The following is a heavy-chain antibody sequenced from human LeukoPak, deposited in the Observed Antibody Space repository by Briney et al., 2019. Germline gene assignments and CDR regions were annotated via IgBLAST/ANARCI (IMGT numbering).Heavy chain of an antibody. D-gene: IGHD6-19*01. Sequence: SETLSLTCAVYGGSFSGYYWSWIRQPPGKGLGWIGEINHSGSTNYNPSLKSRVTISVDTSKNQFSLKLSSVTAADTAVYYCASAGGWYGGVDYWGQGTLVTVSS. CDR2: INHSGST. CDR3: ASAGGWYGGVDY. V-gene: IGHV4-34*01. CDR1: GGSFSGYY. J-gene: IGHJ4*02.